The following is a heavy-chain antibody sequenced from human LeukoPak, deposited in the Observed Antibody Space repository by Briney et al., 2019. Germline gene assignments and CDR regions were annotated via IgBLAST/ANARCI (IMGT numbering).Heavy chain of an antibody. D-gene: IGHD6-19*01. CDR3: AKPRGEEWLVGLYDAFDI. CDR1: GFTFSSYA. Sequence: PGGSLRLSCAASGFTFSSYAMSWVRQAPGKGLEWVSVIGGSDNSTYYADSVKGRFTISRDNSKNTLYLQMNSLRAEDTAVFYCAKPRGEEWLVGLYDAFDIWGQGTMVTVSS. V-gene: IGHV3-23*01. CDR2: IGGSDNST. J-gene: IGHJ3*02.